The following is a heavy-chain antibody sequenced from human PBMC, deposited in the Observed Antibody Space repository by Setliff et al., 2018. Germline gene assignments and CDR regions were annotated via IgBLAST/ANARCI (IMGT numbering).Heavy chain of an antibody. J-gene: IGHJ4*02. Sequence: GGSLRLSCTASGFMFNSYGMHWVRQAPGKGLEWVAFIQYDGNNKYYADSVKGRFTISRDNSKNTLYLQMNSLRAEDTAVYYCARAHSSTLSVHDYWGQGTLVTVSS. CDR1: GFMFNSYG. CDR2: IQYDGNNK. CDR3: ARAHSSTLSVHDY. D-gene: IGHD2-2*01. V-gene: IGHV3-30*02.